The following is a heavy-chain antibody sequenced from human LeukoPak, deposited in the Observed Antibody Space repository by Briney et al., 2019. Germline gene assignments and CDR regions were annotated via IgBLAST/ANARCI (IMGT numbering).Heavy chain of an antibody. CDR2: ISGSGGST. Sequence: SGGSLRLSCAASGFTFSSYAMSWVRQAPGKGLEWVSAISGSGGSTHYADSVKGRFTISRDSSKNTLFLHMNTLRAEDTAIYYCAKDRTVGASYWYFDLWGRGTLVTVSS. J-gene: IGHJ2*01. CDR1: GFTFSSYA. CDR3: AKDRTVGASYWYFDL. D-gene: IGHD1-26*01. V-gene: IGHV3-23*01.